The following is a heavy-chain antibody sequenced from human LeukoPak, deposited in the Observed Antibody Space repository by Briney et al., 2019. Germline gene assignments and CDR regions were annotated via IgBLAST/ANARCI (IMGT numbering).Heavy chain of an antibody. CDR1: GGSISSGSYY. V-gene: IGHV4-61*02. CDR3: ARDTLLEWLPRAYAFDI. CDR2: IYTSGST. D-gene: IGHD3-3*01. J-gene: IGHJ3*02. Sequence: PSETLSLTCAASGGSISSGSYYWSWIRQPAGKGLEWIGRIYTSGSTNYNPSLKSRVTISVDTSKNQFSLKLSSVTAADTAVYYCARDTLLEWLPRAYAFDIWGQGTMVTVSS.